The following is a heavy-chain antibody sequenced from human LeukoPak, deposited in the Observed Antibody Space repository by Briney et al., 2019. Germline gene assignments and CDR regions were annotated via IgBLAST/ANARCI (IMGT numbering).Heavy chain of an antibody. Sequence: TSETLSLTCTVSGGSISSGGYYWSWIRQPPGKGLEWIGYIYHSGSTYYNPSLKSRVTISVDRSKNQFSLKLSSVTAADTAVYYCARHAGIAAPPGYWGQGTLVTVSS. D-gene: IGHD6-6*01. CDR3: ARHAGIAAPPGY. V-gene: IGHV4-30-2*01. CDR1: GGSISSGGYY. CDR2: IYHSGST. J-gene: IGHJ4*02.